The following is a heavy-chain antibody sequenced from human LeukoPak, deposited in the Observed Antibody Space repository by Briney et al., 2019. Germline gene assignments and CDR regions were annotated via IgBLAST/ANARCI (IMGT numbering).Heavy chain of an antibody. J-gene: IGHJ4*02. CDR2: INHSGGT. V-gene: IGHV4-34*01. CDR1: GGSFSGYY. CDR3: ARANYYDSSGYYFKYFDY. D-gene: IGHD3-22*01. Sequence: PSETLSLTCAVYGGSFSGYYWSWIRQPPGKGLEWIGEINHSGGTNYNPSLKSRVTISVDTSKNQFSLKLSSVTAADTAVYYCARANYYDSSGYYFKYFDYWGQGTLVTVSS.